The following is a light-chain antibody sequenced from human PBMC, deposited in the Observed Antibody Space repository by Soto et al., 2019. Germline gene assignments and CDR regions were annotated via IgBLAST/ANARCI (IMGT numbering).Light chain of an antibody. Sequence: EIVLTQSPATLSLSPGERATLSCRASQSVNTYLAWYQMKPGQAPSLLMYAASNRATGIPDRSIGSGSGTDFTLTISRLEPEDCAGYDCQQRSNWPLTVGGGTKVEIK. J-gene: IGKJ4*01. V-gene: IGKV3-11*01. CDR3: QQRSNWPLT. CDR2: AAS. CDR1: QSVNTY.